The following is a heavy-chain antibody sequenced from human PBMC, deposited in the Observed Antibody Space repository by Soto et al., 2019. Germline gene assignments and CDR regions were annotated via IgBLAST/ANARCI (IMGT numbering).Heavy chain of an antibody. CDR2: IYYSGTT. Sequence: SETLSLTCTVSGGPISSGGYYWSWIRQHPGKGLEWIGYIYYSGTTYYNPSLESRVSISADTSENQFSLKVKSVTVADTAVYYCASTYYTGDSGPYDYWGQGTLVTVSS. CDR1: GGPISSGGYY. J-gene: IGHJ4*02. D-gene: IGHD1-26*01. CDR3: ASTYYTGDSGPYDY. V-gene: IGHV4-31*03.